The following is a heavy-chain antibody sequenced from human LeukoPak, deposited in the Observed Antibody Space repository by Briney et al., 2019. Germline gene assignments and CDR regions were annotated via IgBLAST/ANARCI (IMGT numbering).Heavy chain of an antibody. CDR2: ISPNSGGT. D-gene: IGHD6-13*01. CDR1: GYTFTAYY. CDR3: ARQQLTYFDY. V-gene: IGHV1-2*02. J-gene: IGHJ4*02. Sequence: ASVKVSCKASGYTFTAYYIHWVRQAPGQGLEWMGWISPNSGGTKYAQKFQDRVTMTRDTSISTAYLELNRLKSDDTAVYFCARQQLTYFDYWGQGTLVTVSS.